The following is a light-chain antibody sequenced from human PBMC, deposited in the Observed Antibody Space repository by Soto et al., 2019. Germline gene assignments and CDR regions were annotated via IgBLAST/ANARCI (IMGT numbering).Light chain of an antibody. CDR3: SSHAGINNVV. Sequence: QSVLTQPPSASGSPGQSVTISCTGTSSDVGGYNYVSWYQQHPGKAPKLMIYEVTKRPSGVPDRFSGSKSGNTASLTVSGLLAEEEADYYCSSHAGINNVVFGGGTKVTVL. CDR1: SSDVGGYNY. CDR2: EVT. J-gene: IGLJ3*02. V-gene: IGLV2-8*01.